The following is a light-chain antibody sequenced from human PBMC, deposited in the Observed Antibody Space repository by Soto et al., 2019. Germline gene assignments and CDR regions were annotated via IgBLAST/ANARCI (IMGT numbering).Light chain of an antibody. CDR2: EVS. J-gene: IGLJ3*02. V-gene: IGLV2-14*01. CDR1: NSDIGGYNY. CDR3: STYTITSTRV. Sequence: QSALTQPASVSGSPGQSITISCTGTNSDIGGYNYVSWYQQYPGKAPKLIIFEVSHRPSGVSNRFSGSKSGNTASLTISGLQAEDEADYYCSTYTITSTRVFGGGTKPTVL.